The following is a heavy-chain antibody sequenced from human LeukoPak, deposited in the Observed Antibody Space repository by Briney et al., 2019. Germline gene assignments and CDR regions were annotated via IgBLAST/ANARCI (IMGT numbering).Heavy chain of an antibody. CDR2: IYPGDSDT. CDR1: GFSFTTYW. CDR3: ARQVGYDSSGYSDY. V-gene: IGHV5-51*01. Sequence: GESLKISCKASGFSFTTYWIGWVRQMPGKGLEWMGIIYPGDSDTRYSPSFQGQVTISADKSISTAYLQWSSLKASDTATYYCARQVGYDSSGYSDYWGQGTLVTVSS. D-gene: IGHD3-22*01. J-gene: IGHJ4*02.